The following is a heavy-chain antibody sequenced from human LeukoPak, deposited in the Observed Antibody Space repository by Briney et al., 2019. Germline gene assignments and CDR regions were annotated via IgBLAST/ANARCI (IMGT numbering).Heavy chain of an antibody. J-gene: IGHJ4*02. CDR2: IKQDGSEK. V-gene: IGHV3-7*01. CDR3: ARDSGIAVAGTDY. Sequence: PGRSLRLSCAASGFTFSSYGMHWVRQAPGKGLEWVANIKQDGSEKYYVDSVKGRFTVSRDNAKNSLYLQMNSLRAEDTAVYYCARDSGIAVAGTDYWGQGTLVTVSS. D-gene: IGHD6-19*01. CDR1: GFTFSSYG.